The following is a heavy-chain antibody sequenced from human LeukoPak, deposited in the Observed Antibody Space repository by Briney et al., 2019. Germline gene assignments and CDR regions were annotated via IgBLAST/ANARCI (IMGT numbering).Heavy chain of an antibody. CDR2: IKHDGSEK. D-gene: IGHD3-22*01. J-gene: IGHJ3*02. Sequence: GGSLRLSCAASGFTFSSYGMNWVRQAPGKGLEWVANIKHDGSEKYYVDSVKGRFTISRDNAKNSLYLQMNSLRAEDTAVYYCARDQDTMIVVAYDAFDIWGQGTMVTVSS. CDR3: ARDQDTMIVVAYDAFDI. V-gene: IGHV3-7*01. CDR1: GFTFSSYG.